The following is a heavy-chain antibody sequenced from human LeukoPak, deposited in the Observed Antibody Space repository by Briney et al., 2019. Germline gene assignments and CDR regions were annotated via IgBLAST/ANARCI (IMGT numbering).Heavy chain of an antibody. CDR2: IYPGDSDT. CDR1: GHSFTTYW. J-gene: IGHJ5*02. CDR3: ARYGRGVGASRDWFDP. V-gene: IGHV5-51*01. Sequence: GESLKTSCKGSGHSFTTYWIGWVRQLPGKGLEWMGIIYPGDSDTRYSPSFQGQVTISADKSISTAYLQWNSLKASDTAIYYCARYGRGVGASRDWFDPWGQGTLVTVSS. D-gene: IGHD3-10*02.